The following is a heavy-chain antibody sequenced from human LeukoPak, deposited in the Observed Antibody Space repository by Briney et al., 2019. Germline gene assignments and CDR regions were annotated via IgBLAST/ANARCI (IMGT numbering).Heavy chain of an antibody. Sequence: PGRSLRLSCAASGFTFNSYGMHWVRQAPGKGLEWAAVISYDGPNKYYADSVKGRFTISRDDSKSTLYLQMNSLRPEDTAVYYCARDRLWFGGPDGMDVWGQGTTVTVSS. CDR2: ISYDGPNK. D-gene: IGHD3-10*01. CDR1: GFTFNSYG. J-gene: IGHJ6*02. CDR3: ARDRLWFGGPDGMDV. V-gene: IGHV3-30*03.